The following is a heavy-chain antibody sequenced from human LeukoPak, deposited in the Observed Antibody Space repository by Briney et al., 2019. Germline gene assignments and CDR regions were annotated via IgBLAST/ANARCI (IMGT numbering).Heavy chain of an antibody. V-gene: IGHV3-30-3*01. CDR3: ARDSWIAVAGIFDY. CDR1: GFTFDSHA. J-gene: IGHJ4*02. Sequence: GGSLRLSCAASGFTFDSHAMHWVRQAPGKGLEWVAVISYDGSNKYYADSVKGRFTISRDNSKSTLYLQMNSLRAEDTAVYYCARDSWIAVAGIFDYWGQGTLVTVSS. D-gene: IGHD6-19*01. CDR2: ISYDGSNK.